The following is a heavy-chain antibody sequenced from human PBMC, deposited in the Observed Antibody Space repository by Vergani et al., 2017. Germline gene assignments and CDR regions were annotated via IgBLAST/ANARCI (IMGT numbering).Heavy chain of an antibody. CDR1: GGSISRGGYY. CDR2: IYYSGST. CDR3: ARERNDGYYYYYYMDV. Sequence: QVQLQESGPGLVKPSQTLSLTCTVSGGSISRGGYYWSWIRQHPGKGLEWIGYIYYSGSTYYNPSLKSRVTISVDTSKNQFSLKRSSVTAADTAVYYCARERNDGYYYYYYMDVWGKGTTVTVSS. D-gene: IGHD1-1*01. V-gene: IGHV4-31*03. J-gene: IGHJ6*03.